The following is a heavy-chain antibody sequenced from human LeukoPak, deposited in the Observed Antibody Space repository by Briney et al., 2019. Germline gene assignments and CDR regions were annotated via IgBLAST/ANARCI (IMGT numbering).Heavy chain of an antibody. D-gene: IGHD2-8*01. CDR1: GYTFTSYG. CDR3: ARHPIVLMVYVIPYFDY. J-gene: IGHJ4*02. V-gene: IGHV1-18*01. CDR2: ISAYNGNT. Sequence: ASVKVSCKASGYTFTSYGISWVRQAPGQGLEWIGWISAYNGNTNYAQKLQGRVTMTTDTSTSTAYMELRSLRSDDTAVYYCARHPIVLMVYVIPYFDYWGQRTLVTVSS.